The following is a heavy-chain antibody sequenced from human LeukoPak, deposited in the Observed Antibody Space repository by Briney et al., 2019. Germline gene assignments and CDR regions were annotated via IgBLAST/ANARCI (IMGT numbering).Heavy chain of an antibody. V-gene: IGHV3-20*04. Sequence: GGSLRLSCAASGFTFYNYGMGWVRQVPGKGLEWVSGINWNGGSTVYADSVKGRFTISRDNTKNSLYLQMNSLRVEDTAFYYCARVITYSSSWSDYSYYYMDVWGKGTTVTVSS. J-gene: IGHJ6*03. CDR2: INWNGGST. CDR3: ARVITYSSSWSDYSYYYMDV. D-gene: IGHD6-13*01. CDR1: GFTFYNYG.